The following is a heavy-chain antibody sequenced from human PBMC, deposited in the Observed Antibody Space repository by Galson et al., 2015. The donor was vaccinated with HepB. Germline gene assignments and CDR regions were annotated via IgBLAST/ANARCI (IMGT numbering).Heavy chain of an antibody. V-gene: IGHV4-59*01. CDR1: GGSISSYY. Sequence: SETLSLTCTVSGGSISSYYWSWIRQPPGKGLEWIGYIYYSGSTNYNPSLKSRVTISVDTSKNQFSLKLSSVTAADTAVYYCARETVKVMYSNYGLDYYYGMDVWGQGTTVTVSS. CDR3: ARETVKVMYSNYGLDYYYGMDV. CDR2: IYYSGST. D-gene: IGHD4-11*01. J-gene: IGHJ6*02.